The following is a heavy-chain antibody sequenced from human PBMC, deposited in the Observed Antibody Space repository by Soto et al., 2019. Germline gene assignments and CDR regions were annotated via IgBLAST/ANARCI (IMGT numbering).Heavy chain of an antibody. CDR1: GGCISSYY. CDR2: IYYSGST. D-gene: IGHD2-8*01. J-gene: IGHJ4*02. CDR3: ARRYAGTFDY. Sequence: QVQLQESGPGLVKPSDTLSLTCTVSGGCISSYYWSWIRQPPGKGLEWIGYIYYSGSTNYNPSLKSRFTISVDTSKNQFSLKLSSVTAADTAVYYCARRYAGTFDYWGQGTLVTASS. V-gene: IGHV4-59*07.